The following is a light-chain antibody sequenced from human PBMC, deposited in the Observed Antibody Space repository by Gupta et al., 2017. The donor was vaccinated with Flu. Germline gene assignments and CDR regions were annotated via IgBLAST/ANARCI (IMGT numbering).Light chain of an antibody. J-gene: IGLJ2*01. Sequence: FILTQPHSVSEPPGKTVPTSCPRNSGNIAGSYVQWYQQRPGSAPTTVIYEDNQRPSGVPDRFSGSIDTSSDSASLTISGLVPEDEADYYCQSYDATYHVFGGGTKVTVL. CDR1: SGNIAGSY. CDR2: EDN. V-gene: IGLV6-57*03. CDR3: QSYDATYHV.